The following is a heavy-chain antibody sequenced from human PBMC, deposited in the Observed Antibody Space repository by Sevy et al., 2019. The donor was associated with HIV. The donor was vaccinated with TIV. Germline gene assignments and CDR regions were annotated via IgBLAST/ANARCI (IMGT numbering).Heavy chain of an antibody. CDR2: ISAYNGNT. Sequence: ASVKVSCKASGYTFTSYGISWVRQAPGQGLEWMGWISAYNGNTNYAQKLQGRVTMTTDTSTSTAYMELRGLRSDDTAVYYCARVGTGTILPYYYGMDVWGQGTTVTVSS. CDR3: ARVGTGTILPYYYGMDV. CDR1: GYTFTSYG. V-gene: IGHV1-18*01. J-gene: IGHJ6*02. D-gene: IGHD1-7*01.